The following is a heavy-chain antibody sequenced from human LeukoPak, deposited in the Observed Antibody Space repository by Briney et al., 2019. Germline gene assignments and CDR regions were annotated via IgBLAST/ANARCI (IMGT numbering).Heavy chain of an antibody. J-gene: IGHJ4*02. Sequence: GGSLRLSCAASGFTFKSYGMSWVRQAPGKGLEWVSAISGSGGNTYYADSVKGRFTISRDNSKNTLYLQMNSLRAEDTAVYYCAKPYYGSGLTYFDYWGQGTLVTVSS. D-gene: IGHD3-10*01. CDR3: AKPYYGSGLTYFDY. V-gene: IGHV3-23*01. CDR2: ISGSGGNT. CDR1: GFTFKSYG.